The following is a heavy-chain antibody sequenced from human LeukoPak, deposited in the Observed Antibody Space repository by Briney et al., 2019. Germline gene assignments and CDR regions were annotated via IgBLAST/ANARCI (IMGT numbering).Heavy chain of an antibody. CDR3: ARGTDYDILTGYLDY. D-gene: IGHD3-9*01. V-gene: IGHV3-48*04. CDR2: ISSSGSTI. J-gene: IGHJ4*02. Sequence: GGSLRLSCAASSFTFSSYNMNWVRQAPGKGLEWVSYISSSGSTIYYADSVKGRFTISRDNAKNSLYLQMNSLRAEDTAVYYCARGTDYDILTGYLDYWGQGTLVTVSS. CDR1: SFTFSSYN.